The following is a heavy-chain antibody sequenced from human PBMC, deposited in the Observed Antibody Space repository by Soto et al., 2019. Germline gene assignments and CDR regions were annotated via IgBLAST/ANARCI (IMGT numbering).Heavy chain of an antibody. CDR1: GGSISSGGYS. Sequence: PSETLSLTCAVSGGSISSGGYSWSWIRQPPGKGLEWIGYMYHSGSTYYNPSLKSRVTISIDRSKNQFSLKLTSVTAADTAVYYCARDKITDLFDYWGQGTLVTGSS. V-gene: IGHV4-30-2*01. D-gene: IGHD3-10*01. J-gene: IGHJ4*02. CDR3: ARDKITDLFDY. CDR2: MYHSGST.